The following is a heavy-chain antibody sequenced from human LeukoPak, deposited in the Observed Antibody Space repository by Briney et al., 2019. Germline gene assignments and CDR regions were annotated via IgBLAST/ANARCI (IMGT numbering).Heavy chain of an antibody. CDR2: ISGSGGST. D-gene: IGHD3-3*01. V-gene: IGHV3-23*01. CDR3: AKAPYYDFWSGYYFDY. Sequence: GGSLRLSYAASGFTFSSYAMSWVRQAPGKGLEWVSAISGSGGSTYYADSVKGRFTISRDNSKNTLYLQMNSLRVEDTAVYYCAKAPYYDFWSGYYFDYWGQGTLVTVSS. J-gene: IGHJ4*02. CDR1: GFTFSSYA.